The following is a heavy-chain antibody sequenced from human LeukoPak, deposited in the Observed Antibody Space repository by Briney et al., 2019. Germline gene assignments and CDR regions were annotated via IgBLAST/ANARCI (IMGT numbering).Heavy chain of an antibody. J-gene: IGHJ4*02. CDR2: INPNTGGT. CDR3: AGRPDTAMVPIFDY. V-gene: IGHV1-2*02. D-gene: IGHD5-18*01. Sequence: GASVKVSCKASGYTFTGYYVHWVRQAPGQGLEWMGWINPNTGGTNYAQKFQGRVTMTGDTSISTAYMELSRLSSDDTAVNYCAGRPDTAMVPIFDYWGQGTLVTVSS. CDR1: GYTFTGYY.